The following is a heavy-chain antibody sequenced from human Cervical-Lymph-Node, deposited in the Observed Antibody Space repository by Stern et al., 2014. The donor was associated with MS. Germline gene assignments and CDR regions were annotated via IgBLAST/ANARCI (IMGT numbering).Heavy chain of an antibody. J-gene: IGHJ2*01. CDR1: GFTFDDYA. CDR2: VNWNSDYI. CDR3: AKGSMSTSTWYWHFDL. Sequence: VQLVESGGGLVQPGRSLRLSCAASGFTFDDYAMHWVRQAPGKGLEWVSGVNWNSDYIEYADSVKGRFTISRDNAKNSLYLQMNSLRPEDTALYYCAKGSMSTSTWYWHFDLWGRGTLVTVSS. V-gene: IGHV3-9*01. D-gene: IGHD6-13*01.